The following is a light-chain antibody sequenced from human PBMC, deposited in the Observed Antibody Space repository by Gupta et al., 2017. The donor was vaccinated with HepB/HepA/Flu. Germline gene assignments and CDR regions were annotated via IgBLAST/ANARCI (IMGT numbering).Light chain of an antibody. Sequence: EIVLTQSPATLSASPGERATLSCRASQSVSSNLAWYQQKPGQAPRLLIYGASSRATGIPARVSDSESETEFTLTISSLQSEDFAVYYCQQYNNWPPIPFGQGTRLEIK. CDR2: GAS. CDR1: QSVSSN. V-gene: IGKV3-15*01. CDR3: QQYNNWPPIP. J-gene: IGKJ5*01.